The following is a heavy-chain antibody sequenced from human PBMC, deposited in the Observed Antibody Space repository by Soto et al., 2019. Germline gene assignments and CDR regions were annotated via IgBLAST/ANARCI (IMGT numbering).Heavy chain of an antibody. CDR2: ISSSSSYI. D-gene: IGHD4-17*01. CDR1: GFTFSSYS. Sequence: EVQLVESGGGLVKPGGSLRLSCAASGFTFSSYSMNWVRQAPGKGLEWVSSISSSSSYIYYADSVKGRFTISRDNAKNVLYLQMNSLRAEDTAVYYCARERGGYGDYDIYYYYGMDVWGPGTTVTVSS. CDR3: ARERGGYGDYDIYYYYGMDV. J-gene: IGHJ6*02. V-gene: IGHV3-21*01.